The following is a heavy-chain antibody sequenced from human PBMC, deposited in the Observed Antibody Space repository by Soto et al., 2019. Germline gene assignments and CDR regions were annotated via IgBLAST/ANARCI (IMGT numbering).Heavy chain of an antibody. CDR1: GFTFSSYW. Sequence: EVQLVESGGGLVQPGGSLRLSCAASGFTFSSYWMSWVRQAPGKGLEWVANIKQDGSGKYYVDSVKGRFTIPRDNAKNSLYLQMNSLRAEDTAVYYCARGRGCSTGCHNFDYWGQGTLVTVSS. J-gene: IGHJ4*02. D-gene: IGHD2-2*01. CDR3: ARGRGCSTGCHNFDY. CDR2: IKQDGSGK. V-gene: IGHV3-7*01.